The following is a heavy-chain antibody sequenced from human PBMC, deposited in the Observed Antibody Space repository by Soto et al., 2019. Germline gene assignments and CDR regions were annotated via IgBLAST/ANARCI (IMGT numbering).Heavy chain of an antibody. J-gene: IGHJ5*02. D-gene: IGHD3-9*01. CDR3: ARVGEAHYDILTGYTWFDP. V-gene: IGHV4-31*03. CDR1: GGSISSGGYY. CDR2: IYYSGST. Sequence: SETLSLTCTVSGGSISSGGYYWSWIRQHPGKGLEWIGCIYYSGSTYYNPSLKSRVTISVDTSKNQFSLKLSSVTAADTAVYYCARVGEAHYDILTGYTWFDPWGQGTLVTVSS.